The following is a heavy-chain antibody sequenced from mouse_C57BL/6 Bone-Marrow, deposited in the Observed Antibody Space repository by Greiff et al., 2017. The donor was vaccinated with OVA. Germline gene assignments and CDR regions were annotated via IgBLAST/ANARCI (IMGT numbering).Heavy chain of an antibody. Sequence: EVQRVESGGGLVKPGGSLKLSCAASGFTFSSYAMSWVRQTPEKRLEWVATISDGGSYTYYPDNVKGRFTISRDNAKNNLYLQMSQLKSEDTAMYYCARVLYDYVWFAYWGQGTLVTVSA. CDR1: GFTFSSYA. V-gene: IGHV5-4*01. D-gene: IGHD2-4*01. CDR3: ARVLYDYVWFAY. CDR2: ISDGGSYT. J-gene: IGHJ3*01.